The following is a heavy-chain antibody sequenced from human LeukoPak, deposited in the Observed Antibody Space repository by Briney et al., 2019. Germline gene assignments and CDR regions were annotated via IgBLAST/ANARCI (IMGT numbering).Heavy chain of an antibody. D-gene: IGHD6-13*01. V-gene: IGHV3-23*01. CDR1: GFTFSSYG. CDR3: AKGGYSSTDYYYYMDV. Sequence: GGTLRLSCAASGFTFSSYGMSWVRQAPGKGLEWVSAISGSGGSTYYADSVKGRFTISRDNSKNTLYLQMNSLRAEDTAVYYCAKGGYSSTDYYYYMDVWGKGTTVTVSS. J-gene: IGHJ6*03. CDR2: ISGSGGST.